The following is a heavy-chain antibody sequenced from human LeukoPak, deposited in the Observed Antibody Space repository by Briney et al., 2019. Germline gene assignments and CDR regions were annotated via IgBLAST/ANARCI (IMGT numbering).Heavy chain of an antibody. Sequence: PGGSLRLSCAASGFTFSSYSMNWVRQAPGKGLEWVSSISSSSSYIYYADSVKGRFTISRDSAKNSLYLQMNSLRAEDTAVYYCARDIGDGYNLGPFAYWGQGTLVTVSS. D-gene: IGHD5-24*01. CDR2: ISSSSSYI. J-gene: IGHJ4*02. V-gene: IGHV3-21*01. CDR1: GFTFSSYS. CDR3: ARDIGDGYNLGPFAY.